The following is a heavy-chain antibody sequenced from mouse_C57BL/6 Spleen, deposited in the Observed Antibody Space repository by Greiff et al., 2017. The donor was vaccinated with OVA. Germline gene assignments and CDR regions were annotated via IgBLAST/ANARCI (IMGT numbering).Heavy chain of an antibody. J-gene: IGHJ2*01. V-gene: IGHV14-4*01. CDR3: TATVVGLGDY. CDR1: GFNIKDDY. CDR2: IDPENGDT. D-gene: IGHD1-1*01. Sequence: VQLKESGAELVRPGASVKLSCTASGFNIKDDYMHWVKQRPEQGLEWIGWIDPENGDTEYASKFQGKATITADTSSNTAYLQLSSLTSEDTAVYYCTATVVGLGDYWGQGTTLTVSS.